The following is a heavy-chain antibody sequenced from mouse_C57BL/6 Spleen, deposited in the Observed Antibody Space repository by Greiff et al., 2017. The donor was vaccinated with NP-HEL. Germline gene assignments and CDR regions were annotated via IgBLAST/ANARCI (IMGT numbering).Heavy chain of an antibody. CDR1: GFNIKDDY. V-gene: IGHV14-4*01. D-gene: IGHD2-13*01. CDR2: IDPENGDT. J-gene: IGHJ4*01. CDR3: TRRIRDGYYAMDY. Sequence: EVQLQQSGAELVRPGASVKLSCTASGFNIKDDYMHWVKQRPEQGLEWIGWIDPENGDTEYASKFQGKATITADTSSNTAYLQLSSLTSEDTAVYYCTRRIRDGYYAMDYWGQGTSVTVSS.